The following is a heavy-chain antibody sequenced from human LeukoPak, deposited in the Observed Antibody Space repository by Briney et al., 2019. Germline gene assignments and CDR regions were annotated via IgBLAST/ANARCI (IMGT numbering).Heavy chain of an antibody. Sequence: GGSLRLSCAASGFTFSNYDMSWVRQAPGKGLEWVSTISASATNTYYADSVKGRFAISRDNSKNTLYVQMNSLRAEDTAVYYCANPSRRGDLWGQGTLVTVSS. J-gene: IGHJ4*02. V-gene: IGHV3-23*01. D-gene: IGHD3-16*01. CDR3: ANPSRRGDL. CDR1: GFTFSNYD. CDR2: ISASATNT.